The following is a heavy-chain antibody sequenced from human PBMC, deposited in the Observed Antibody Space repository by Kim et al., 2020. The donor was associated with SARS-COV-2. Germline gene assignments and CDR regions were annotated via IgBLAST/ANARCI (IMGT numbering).Heavy chain of an antibody. Sequence: ASVKVSCKASGYTFTSYDINWVRQATGQGLEWMGWMNPNSGNTGYAQKFQGRVTMTRNTSISTAYMELSSLRSEETAVYYCAREAGGWYDILTGYYKGNGMDVWGQGTTVTVSS. V-gene: IGHV1-8*01. CDR2: MNPNSGNT. J-gene: IGHJ6*02. CDR3: AREAGGWYDILTGYYKGNGMDV. CDR1: GYTFTSYD. D-gene: IGHD3-9*01.